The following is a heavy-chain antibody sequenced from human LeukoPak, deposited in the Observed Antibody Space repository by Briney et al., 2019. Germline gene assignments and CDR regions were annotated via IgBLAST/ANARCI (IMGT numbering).Heavy chain of an antibody. V-gene: IGHV1-18*01. CDR2: ISAYNGNT. CDR1: VYTFTSYG. Sequence: ASVNVSCKASVYTFTSYGISWVRQAPGQVLEWMVWISAYNGNTNYARKLQGRVTMTTDTSTSTAYMELRSLRSDDTAVYYCARGIGRLGYYGMDVWGQGTTVTVSS. D-gene: IGHD1-26*01. CDR3: ARGIGRLGYYGMDV. J-gene: IGHJ6*02.